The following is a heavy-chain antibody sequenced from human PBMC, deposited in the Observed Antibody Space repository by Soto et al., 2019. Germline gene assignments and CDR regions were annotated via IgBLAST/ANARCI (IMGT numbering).Heavy chain of an antibody. D-gene: IGHD3-9*01. V-gene: IGHV4-30-4*01. Sequence: QVQLQESGPGLVKPSQTLTLTCTVSGGSINRGDYYWIWIRQHPGKGLEWIGNIYYSGTNYYNPSLKSRVIISVDTSKNHFSLKLSSVYAADTCVYYCARDTENYDILTSTRFVTWGQGTLVTVSP. J-gene: IGHJ5*02. CDR3: ARDTENYDILTSTRFVT. CDR1: GGSINRGDYY. CDR2: IYYSGTN.